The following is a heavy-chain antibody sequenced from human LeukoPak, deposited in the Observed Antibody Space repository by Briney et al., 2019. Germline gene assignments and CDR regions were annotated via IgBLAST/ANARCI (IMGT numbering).Heavy chain of an antibody. V-gene: IGHV4-59*08. CDR2: IYYSGGT. D-gene: IGHD6-6*01. J-gene: IGHJ4*02. Sequence: PSETLSLTCTVSGDSISSYYWTWIRQPPGKGLGLEWIGYIYYSGGTNYNPSLKSRVTISIDTSKNQVSLKLSSVTAADTAVYYCARLWDSSSSLDYWGQGTLVTVSS. CDR3: ARLWDSSSSLDY. CDR1: GDSISSYY.